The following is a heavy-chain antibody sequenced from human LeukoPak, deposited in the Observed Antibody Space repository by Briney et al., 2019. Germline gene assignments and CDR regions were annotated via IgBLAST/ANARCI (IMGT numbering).Heavy chain of an antibody. CDR2: ISGSGGST. V-gene: IGHV3-23*01. CDR3: AKVDEGGQWLVQAPYYGMDV. Sequence: AGGSLRLSCAASGFTFSSYAMSWVRQAPGKGLEWVSAISGSGGSTYYADSVKGRFTISRDNSKNTLYLQMNSLRAEDTAVYYCAKVDEGGQWLVQAPYYGMDVWGQGTTVTVSS. J-gene: IGHJ6*02. CDR1: GFTFSSYA. D-gene: IGHD6-19*01.